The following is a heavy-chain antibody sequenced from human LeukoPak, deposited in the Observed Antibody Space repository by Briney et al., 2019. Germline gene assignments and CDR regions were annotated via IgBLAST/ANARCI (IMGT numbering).Heavy chain of an antibody. CDR1: GYPFSIYG. CDR2: MNPNGIAA. Sequence: ASVKVSCKASGYPFSIYGVNWVRQAAGQGLEWLGWMNPNGIAAGYSQKFQDRVTLTMDTSTSTAYLELSSLRSEDTAVYYCARGRLSTLWGQGTLVTVSS. J-gene: IGHJ4*02. D-gene: IGHD2-2*01. V-gene: IGHV1-8*01. CDR3: ARGRLSTL.